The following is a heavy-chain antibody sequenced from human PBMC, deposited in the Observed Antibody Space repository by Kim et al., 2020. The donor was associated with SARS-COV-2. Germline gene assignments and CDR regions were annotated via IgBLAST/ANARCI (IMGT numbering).Heavy chain of an antibody. CDR1: GFTFSSYG. CDR3: ARDLCSGGSCYSAFDY. J-gene: IGHJ4*02. V-gene: IGHV3-33*01. D-gene: IGHD2-15*01. Sequence: GSLRLSCAASGFTFSSYGMHWVRQAPGKGLEWVAVIWYDGSNKYYADSVKGRFTISRDNSKNTLYLQMNSLRAEDTAVYYCARDLCSGGSCYSAFDYWGQGTLVTVSS. CDR2: IWYDGSNK.